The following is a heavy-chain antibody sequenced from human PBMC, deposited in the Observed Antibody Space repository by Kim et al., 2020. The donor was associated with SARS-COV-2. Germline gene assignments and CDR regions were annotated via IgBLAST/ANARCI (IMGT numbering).Heavy chain of an antibody. J-gene: IGHJ6*03. D-gene: IGHD2-2*01. V-gene: IGHV1-2*02. CDR2: INPNSGGT. CDR1: GYTFTGYY. CDR3: ARDGVVVPAAYYYYYYYMDV. Sequence: ASVKVSCKASGYTFTGYYMHWVRQAPGQGLEWMGWINPNSGGTNYAQKFQGRVTMTRDTSISTAYMELSRLRSDDTAVYYCARDGVVVPAAYYYYYYYMDVWGKGTTVTVSS.